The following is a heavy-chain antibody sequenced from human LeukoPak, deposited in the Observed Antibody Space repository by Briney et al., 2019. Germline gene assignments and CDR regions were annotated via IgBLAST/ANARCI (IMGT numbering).Heavy chain of an antibody. J-gene: IGHJ5*02. CDR2: IIPIFGTA. D-gene: IGHD3-10*01. CDR3: ARGANYYGSGNNWFDP. Sequence: SVKVSCKASGGTFSSYAISWVRQAPGQGLEWMGGIIPIFGTANYAQKFQGRVTITADESMSTAYMELSSLRSEDTAVYYCARGANYYGSGNNWFDPWGQGTLVTVSS. V-gene: IGHV1-69*13. CDR1: GGTFSSYA.